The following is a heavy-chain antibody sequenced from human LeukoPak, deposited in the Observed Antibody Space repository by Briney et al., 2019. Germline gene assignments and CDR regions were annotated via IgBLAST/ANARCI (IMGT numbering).Heavy chain of an antibody. CDR2: ILSSGLT. J-gene: IGHJ4*02. V-gene: IGHV4-4*08. Sequence: SETPSLTCSVSGASTSLHYWSWIRQSPGKGLEWIGNILSSGLTHYNPSLKSRVTISGDTSRNQFSLKVTSVTGADTAIYFCARSPDSDRHDYWGQGILVIVSS. CDR3: ARSPDSDRHDY. D-gene: IGHD3-9*01. CDR1: GASTSLHY.